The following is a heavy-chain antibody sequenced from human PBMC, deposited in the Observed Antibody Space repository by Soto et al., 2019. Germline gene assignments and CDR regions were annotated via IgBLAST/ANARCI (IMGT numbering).Heavy chain of an antibody. CDR3: ARDGDRFELPDAFDI. J-gene: IGHJ3*02. Sequence: GGSLRLSCAASGFTFSSYSMNWVRQAPGKGLEWVSYISSSSSTIYYADSVKGRFTISRDNAKNSLYLQMNSLRDEDTAVYYCARDGDRFELPDAFDIWGQGTMVTVSS. CDR2: ISSSSSTI. CDR1: GFTFSSYS. V-gene: IGHV3-48*02. D-gene: IGHD1-26*01.